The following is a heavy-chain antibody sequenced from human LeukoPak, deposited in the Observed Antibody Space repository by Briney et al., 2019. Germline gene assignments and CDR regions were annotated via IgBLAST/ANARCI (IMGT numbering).Heavy chain of an antibody. CDR1: GDSISTSNSY. D-gene: IGHD3-10*01. CDR2: IYYSGNT. J-gene: IGHJ5*02. Sequence: SETLSLTCTVSGDSISTSNSYWGWIRQPPGKGLEWIGSIYYSGNTYYNASLKSRVTISVDTSKNQFSLKLSSVTAADTAVYYCASHYYWFDPWGQGTLVTVSS. V-gene: IGHV4-39*01. CDR3: ASHYYWFDP.